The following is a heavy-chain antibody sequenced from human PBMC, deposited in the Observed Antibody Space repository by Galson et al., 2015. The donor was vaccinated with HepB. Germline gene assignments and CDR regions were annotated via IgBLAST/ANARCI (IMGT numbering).Heavy chain of an antibody. J-gene: IGHJ4*02. CDR2: ISGSGGST. V-gene: IGHV3-23*01. CDR3: AKAHHTNYYDSSGYPFDY. Sequence: SLRLSCAASGFTFSSYAMSWVRQAPGKGLEWVSAISGSGGSTYYADSVKGRFTISRDNSKNTLYLQMNSLRAEDTAVYYCAKAHHTNYYDSSGYPFDYWGQGTLVTVSS. CDR1: GFTFSSYA. D-gene: IGHD3-22*01.